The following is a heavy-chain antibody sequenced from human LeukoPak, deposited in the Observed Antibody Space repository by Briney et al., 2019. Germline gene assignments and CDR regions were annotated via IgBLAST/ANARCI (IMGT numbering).Heavy chain of an antibody. CDR2: IIPIFGTA. J-gene: IGHJ4*02. Sequence: ASVKVSCKASGGTFSSYAISWVRQAPGQGLEWMGGIIPIFGTANYAQKFQGRVTITADESTSTAYMELSSLRSEDTAVYYCARTMYYDFWSGTLPFDYWGQGTLSPSPQ. CDR3: ARTMYYDFWSGTLPFDY. CDR1: GGTFSSYA. V-gene: IGHV1-69*01. D-gene: IGHD3-3*01.